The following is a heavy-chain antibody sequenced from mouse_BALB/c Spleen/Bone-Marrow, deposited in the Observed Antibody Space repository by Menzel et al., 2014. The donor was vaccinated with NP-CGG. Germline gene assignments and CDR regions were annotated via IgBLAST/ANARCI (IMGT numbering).Heavy chain of an antibody. D-gene: IGHD1-1*01. CDR3: ARINYGSRRYWYFDV. V-gene: IGHV2-2*02. CDR1: GFSLTTYG. J-gene: IGHJ1*01. CDR2: IWSGGST. Sequence: QVQLKQSGPGLVQPSQSLSITCTVSGFSLTTYGVHWVRQSPGKGLEWLGVIWSGGSTDYNAAFISRLSISKDNSKSQFFFKMNSLQANDTAIYYCARINYGSRRYWYFDVWGAGTTVTVSP.